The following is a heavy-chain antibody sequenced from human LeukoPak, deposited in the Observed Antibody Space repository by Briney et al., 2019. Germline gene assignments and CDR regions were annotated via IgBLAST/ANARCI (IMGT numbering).Heavy chain of an antibody. V-gene: IGHV1-69*13. CDR2: IIPVLGTT. CDR3: ATSRFDYYYYFLDV. CDR1: GGTFSRYA. Sequence: SVKVSCKASGGTFSRYAISWVRQAAGQGREWMGGIIPVLGTTNYAQTFQNKVTITADESTSTTYMELSSLTSEDTAVYYCATSRFDYYYYFLDVWGKGTPVTISS. D-gene: IGHD3-16*01. J-gene: IGHJ6*03.